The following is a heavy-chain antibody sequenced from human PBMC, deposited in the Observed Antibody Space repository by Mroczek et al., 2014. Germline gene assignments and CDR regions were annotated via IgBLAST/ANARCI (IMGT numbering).Heavy chain of an antibody. Sequence: QVQLQQSGPGLVKPSQTLSLTCTVSGGSISSGGYYWSWIRQHPGKGLEWIGYIYYSGSTYYNPSLKSRVTISVDTSKNQFSLKLSSVTAADTAVYYCARGRWEGVDTAKGGSYYFDYWGQGTLVTVSS. J-gene: IGHJ4*02. V-gene: IGHV4-31*03. CDR1: GGSISSGGYY. CDR2: IYYSGST. D-gene: IGHD5-18*01. CDR3: ARGRWEGVDTAKGGSYYFDY.